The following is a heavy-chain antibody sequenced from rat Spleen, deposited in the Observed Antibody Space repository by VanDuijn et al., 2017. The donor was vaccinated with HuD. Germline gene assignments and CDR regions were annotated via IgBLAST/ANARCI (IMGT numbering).Heavy chain of an antibody. J-gene: IGHJ2*01. CDR2: ISYDGGNT. CDR3: ARSTYDYFES. V-gene: IGHV5-29*01. Sequence: EVQLVESGGGLVQPGRSLNLSCAASGFTFSDYDMAWVRQAPTKGLEWVATISYDGGNTFYRDSVKGRFTFSRDNAKSTLYLQMNSLRSEDTATYYCARSTYDYFESWGQGVMVTVSS. CDR1: GFTFSDYD. D-gene: IGHD2-1*01.